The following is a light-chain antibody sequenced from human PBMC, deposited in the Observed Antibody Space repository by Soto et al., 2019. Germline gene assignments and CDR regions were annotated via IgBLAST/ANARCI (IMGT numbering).Light chain of an antibody. CDR2: GIS. Sequence: ESVLTQSPGTLSLSPGERATLSCRASQSVSYSYFAWYQQKPGQAPRLLIYGISNRATGIPDRFSGSGCGTDFTLTISRLEPEDFVVYYCQQYSSLPHTFGQGTKLEVK. CDR3: QQYSSLPHT. V-gene: IGKV3-20*01. J-gene: IGKJ2*01. CDR1: QSVSYSY.